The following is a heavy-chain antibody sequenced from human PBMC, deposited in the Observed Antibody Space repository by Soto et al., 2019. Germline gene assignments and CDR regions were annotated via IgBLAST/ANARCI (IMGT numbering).Heavy chain of an antibody. CDR3: ARHRLGFDY. D-gene: IGHD6-19*01. CDR2: IYHSGST. CDR1: GGSISSGGYS. J-gene: IGHJ4*02. Sequence: TLSLTCDVSGGSISSGGYSWSWIRQPPGKGLEWIGYIYHSGSTYYNPSLKSRVTISVDRSKNQFSLKLTSVTAAATAVYYCARHRLGFDYWGQGTLVTVSS. V-gene: IGHV4-30-2*01.